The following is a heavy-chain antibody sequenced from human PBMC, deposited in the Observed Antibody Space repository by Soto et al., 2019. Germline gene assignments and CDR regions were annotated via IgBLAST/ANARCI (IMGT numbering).Heavy chain of an antibody. D-gene: IGHD1-20*01. CDR2: IRSKAYGGTT. J-gene: IGHJ6*02. V-gene: IGHV3-49*04. Sequence: PGGSLRLSCTASGFTFGDYAMSWVRQAPGKGLEWVGFIRSKAYGGTTEYAASVKGRFTISRDDSKSIAYLQMNSLKTEDTAVYYCTRDRYGNYYYGMDVWGQGTTVTVSS. CDR3: TRDRYGNYYYGMDV. CDR1: GFTFGDYA.